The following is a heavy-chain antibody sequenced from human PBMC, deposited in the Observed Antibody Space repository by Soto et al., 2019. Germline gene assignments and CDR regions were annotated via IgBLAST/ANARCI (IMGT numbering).Heavy chain of an antibody. J-gene: IGHJ4*02. CDR3: AKEQLIHYYGSGSPYYFDY. Sequence: GGSLRLSCAASGFTFSSYGMHWVRQAPGKGLEWLAVISYDGSNKYYADSVKGRFTISRDNSKNTLYLQMNSLRAEDTAVYYCAKEQLIHYYGSGSPYYFDYWGQGTLVTVSS. V-gene: IGHV3-30*18. CDR1: GFTFSSYG. D-gene: IGHD3-10*01. CDR2: ISYDGSNK.